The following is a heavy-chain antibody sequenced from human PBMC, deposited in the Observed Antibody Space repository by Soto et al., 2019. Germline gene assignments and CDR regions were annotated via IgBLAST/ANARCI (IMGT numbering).Heavy chain of an antibody. V-gene: IGHV3-13*01. CDR2: IGTAGDT. D-gene: IGHD2-21*01. CDR1: GFTFSSYD. Sequence: EVQLVESGGGLVQPGGSLRLSCAASGFTFSSYDMHWVRQATGKGLEWVSAIGTAGDTYYPGSVKGRFTISRENAKNSLYLQMNSLRAGDTAVYYCARAISACSGDCYAFDYWGQGTLVTVSS. J-gene: IGHJ4*02. CDR3: ARAISACSGDCYAFDY.